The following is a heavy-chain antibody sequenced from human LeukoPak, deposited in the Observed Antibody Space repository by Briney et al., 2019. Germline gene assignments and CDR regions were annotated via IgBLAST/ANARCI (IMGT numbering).Heavy chain of an antibody. CDR3: ARDPHYGDSENFDY. D-gene: IGHD4-17*01. J-gene: IGHJ4*02. V-gene: IGHV3-48*01. Sequence: GGSLRLSCAASGFTFSSYSMNWVRQAAGQGLEWVSYISSSSSTIYYADSVKGRFTISRANAKNSLYLQMNSLRAEDTTVYYCARDPHYGDSENFDYWGQGTLVTVSS. CDR1: GFTFSSYS. CDR2: ISSSSSTI.